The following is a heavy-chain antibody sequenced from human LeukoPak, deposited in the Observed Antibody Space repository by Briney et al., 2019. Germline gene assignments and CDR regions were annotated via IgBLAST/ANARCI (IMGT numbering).Heavy chain of an antibody. D-gene: IGHD3-16*02. V-gene: IGHV1-18*01. CDR3: ARLRLGELSLGFDP. Sequence: GASVKVSCKASGYTFTSYGINWVRQAPGQGLEWVGWISADNGNTNYAQKLQGRVTMTTDTSTTTAYMELRSLRSDDTAVYYCARLRLGELSLGFDPWGQGTLVTVSS. CDR1: GYTFTSYG. CDR2: ISADNGNT. J-gene: IGHJ5*02.